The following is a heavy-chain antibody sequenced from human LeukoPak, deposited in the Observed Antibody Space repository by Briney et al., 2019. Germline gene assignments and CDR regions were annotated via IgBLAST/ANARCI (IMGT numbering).Heavy chain of an antibody. V-gene: IGHV4-30-4*07. CDR3: ARGPVTTLRYYFDY. CDR2: IYYSGST. Sequence: PSETLSLTCAVSGGSISSGGYSWRWIRQPPGKGLEWIGYIYYSGSTYYNPSLKSRVTISVDTSKNQFSLKLSSVTAADTAVYYCARGPVTTLRYYFDYWGQGTLVTVSS. D-gene: IGHD4-17*01. CDR1: GGSISSGGYS. J-gene: IGHJ4*02.